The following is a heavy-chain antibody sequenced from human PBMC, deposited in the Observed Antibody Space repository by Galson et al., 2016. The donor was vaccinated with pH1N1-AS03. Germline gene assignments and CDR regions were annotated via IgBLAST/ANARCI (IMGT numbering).Heavy chain of an antibody. CDR3: AREMLTVTKSFDS. V-gene: IGHV1-2*04. CDR1: GYTFTAYY. D-gene: IGHD1-20*01. J-gene: IGHJ4*02. Sequence: SVKVSCKASGYTFTAYYIHWVRQAPGQGLEWVGCINSNTGDTDYAQKFEGLVTMTRDTPISTVYMELSRLRPDDSAEYYCAREMLTVTKSFDSWGQGTLVTVAS. CDR2: INSNTGDT.